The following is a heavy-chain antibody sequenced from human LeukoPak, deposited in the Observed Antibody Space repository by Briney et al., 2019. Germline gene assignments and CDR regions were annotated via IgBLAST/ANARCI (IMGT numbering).Heavy chain of an antibody. CDR2: IYPGDSYT. CDR1: GYSFTIYW. J-gene: IGHJ6*03. Sequence: GESLKISCKGSGYSFTIYWIGWARQMPGKGLEGMGIIYPGDSYTRYSPSFQRQVTISADMSISPASLQWSSLTASDTAMYYCARVACSGGSCYSYYYYMDVWGKGTTVTVSS. V-gene: IGHV5-51*01. D-gene: IGHD2-15*01. CDR3: ARVACSGGSCYSYYYYMDV.